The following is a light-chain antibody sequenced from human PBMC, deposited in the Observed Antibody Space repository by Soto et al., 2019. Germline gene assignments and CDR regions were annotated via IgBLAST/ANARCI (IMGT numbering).Light chain of an antibody. CDR3: QQYNKWWT. V-gene: IGKV3-15*01. J-gene: IGKJ1*01. CDR2: GAS. Sequence: EIVMTQSPATLSVSPGERATLSCRASESVSSNLAWFQQRPGQAPRLLIYGASTRATGIPARFSGSGSGTEFTLTISSLQSEDFAVYYCQQYNKWWTFGQGTKVEIK. CDR1: ESVSSN.